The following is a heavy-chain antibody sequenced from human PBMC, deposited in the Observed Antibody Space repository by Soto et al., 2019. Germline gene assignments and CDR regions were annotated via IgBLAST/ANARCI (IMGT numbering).Heavy chain of an antibody. CDR3: ERRFTRGREGYYCGMEV. J-gene: IGHJ6*02. CDR2: ISGSGGST. Sequence: PGGSLRLSCAASGFTFSSYAMSWVRQAPGKGLEWVYAISGSGGSTYYADSVKGRFTISRDNSKNTLYLRMNRLRAEDTAVYYCERRFTRGREGYYCGMEVWGQGTTFTVS. D-gene: IGHD3-3*01. V-gene: IGHV3-23*01. CDR1: GFTFSSYA.